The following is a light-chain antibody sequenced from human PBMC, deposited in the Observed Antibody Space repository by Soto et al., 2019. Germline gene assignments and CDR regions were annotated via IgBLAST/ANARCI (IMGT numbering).Light chain of an antibody. CDR2: DAS. CDR3: QQFSSYPLT. Sequence: EFWLTQSPGTLSLSPGERATLSCRASQTVRNKYLAWYQQKPGQAPRLLIYDASSRATGIPDRLSGGGYGTDLTLTISRLETEDFEVYYCQQFSSYPLTFGGGTKVDIK. CDR1: QTVRNKY. V-gene: IGKV3-20*01. J-gene: IGKJ4*01.